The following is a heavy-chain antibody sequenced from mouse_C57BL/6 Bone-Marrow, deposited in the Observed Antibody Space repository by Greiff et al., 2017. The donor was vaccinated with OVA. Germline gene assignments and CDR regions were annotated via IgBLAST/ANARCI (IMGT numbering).Heavy chain of an antibody. D-gene: IGHD2-3*01. Sequence: QLQQPGAELVMPGASVKLSCKASGYTFTSYWMHWVKQRPGQGLEWIGEIDPSDSYTNYNQKFKGKSTLTVDKSSSTAYMELRSLTSEDSAVYYCAREKENGYYGWYFDVWGTGTTVTVSS. CDR1: GYTFTSYW. CDR2: IDPSDSYT. V-gene: IGHV1-69*01. J-gene: IGHJ1*03. CDR3: AREKENGYYGWYFDV.